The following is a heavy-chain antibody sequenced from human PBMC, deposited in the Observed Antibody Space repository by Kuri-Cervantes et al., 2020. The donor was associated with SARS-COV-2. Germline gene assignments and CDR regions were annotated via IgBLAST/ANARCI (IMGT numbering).Heavy chain of an antibody. V-gene: IGHV4-59*12. Sequence: GSLRFSCTVSGGSLTNYYWSWIRQPPGKGLEWIGYVYYTGRTDYNPSLMSRVTISVDTSKNRFSLTLTSVTAADTAVYYCARDPDYGDQDYWGQGTRVTVSS. CDR2: VYYTGRT. D-gene: IGHD4-17*01. CDR3: ARDPDYGDQDY. J-gene: IGHJ4*02. CDR1: GGSLTNYY.